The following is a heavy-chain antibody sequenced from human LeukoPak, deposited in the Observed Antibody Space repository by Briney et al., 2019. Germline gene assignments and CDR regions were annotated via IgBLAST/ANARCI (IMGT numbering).Heavy chain of an antibody. Sequence: PSETLSLTCSVSGGSISSSNYYWGWIRQPPGKGLEWIGEIYHSGSTNYNPSLKSRVTISVDKSKNQFSLKLSSVTAADTAVYYCARVLITMVRGVPNYGMDVWGQGTTVTVSS. V-gene: IGHV4-39*07. CDR3: ARVLITMVRGVPNYGMDV. J-gene: IGHJ6*02. CDR1: GGSISSSNYY. CDR2: IYHSGST. D-gene: IGHD3-10*01.